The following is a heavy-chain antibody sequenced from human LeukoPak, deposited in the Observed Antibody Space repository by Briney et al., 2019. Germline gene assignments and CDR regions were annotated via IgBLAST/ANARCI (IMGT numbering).Heavy chain of an antibody. J-gene: IGHJ4*02. Sequence: QTWGSQRLSCAASGFSFTSHGMHWVRQAPGKGLEWVAVIWYDGTNKYYADSVKGRFTISRDTSNNMLYLQMNSLRAEDTAVYYCARVSESGNSDYWGQGTLVTVSS. CDR2: IWYDGTNK. CDR1: GFSFTSHG. D-gene: IGHD4-23*01. V-gene: IGHV3-33*01. CDR3: ARVSESGNSDY.